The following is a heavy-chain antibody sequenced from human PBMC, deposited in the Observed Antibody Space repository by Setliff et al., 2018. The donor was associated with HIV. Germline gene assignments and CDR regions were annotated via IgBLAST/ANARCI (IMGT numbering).Heavy chain of an antibody. Sequence: GGSLRLSCAAAGFDFSNYWIHWVRQVAGKGLVWVSHIDTDGSRTAFADSVKGRFTISRDNTKNTVYLQMNSLRAEDTGVYYCHSGYDTEEQSYFDYWGQGTLVTVSS. J-gene: IGHJ4*02. CDR3: HSGYDTEEQSYFDY. CDR1: GFDFSNYW. D-gene: IGHD5-12*01. CDR2: IDTDGSRT. V-gene: IGHV3-74*01.